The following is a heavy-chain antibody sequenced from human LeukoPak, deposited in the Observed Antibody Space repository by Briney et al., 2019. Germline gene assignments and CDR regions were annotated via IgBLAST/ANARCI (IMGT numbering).Heavy chain of an antibody. J-gene: IGHJ6*02. CDR3: ARKWAYYESSGYYYDDGMDV. CDR2: IWSDGSNK. V-gene: IGHV3-33*01. D-gene: IGHD3-22*01. Sequence: GGSLRLSCAASGFTFSSYGMNWVRQAPGKGLEWLTIIWSDGSNKYYADSVKGRFTISRDNSKNMLYLQMNSLRAEDTAVYYCARKWAYYESSGYYYDDGMDVWGQGTTVTVSS. CDR1: GFTFSSYG.